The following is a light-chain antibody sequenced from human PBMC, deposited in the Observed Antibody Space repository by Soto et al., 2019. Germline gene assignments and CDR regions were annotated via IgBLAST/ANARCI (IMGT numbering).Light chain of an antibody. V-gene: IGKV3-20*01. CDR3: QQYGTSPLT. J-gene: IGKJ4*01. CDR2: GVS. CDR1: QSVTSNY. Sequence: EIVLTQSPGTLSLSPGERATLSCRARQSVTSNYLAWYQQKPGQAPRLLIYGVSSRATGIPDRFSGSGSGTDFTLTISRVEPEDFAVYFCQQYGTSPLTLGGGTKVDLK.